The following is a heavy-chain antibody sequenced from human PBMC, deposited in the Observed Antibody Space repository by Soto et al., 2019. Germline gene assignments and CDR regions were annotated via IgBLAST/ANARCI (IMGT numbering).Heavy chain of an antibody. J-gene: IGHJ4*02. CDR3: ARAIEDCSGGSCYPPGY. CDR1: GYTFTSYG. V-gene: IGHV1-18*01. D-gene: IGHD2-15*01. Sequence: ASVKVSCKASGYTFTSYGISWVRQAPGQGLEWMGWISAYNGNTNYAQKLQGRVTMTTDTSTSTAYMELRSLRSDDTAVYYCARAIEDCSGGSCYPPGYWGQGTLVTVSS. CDR2: ISAYNGNT.